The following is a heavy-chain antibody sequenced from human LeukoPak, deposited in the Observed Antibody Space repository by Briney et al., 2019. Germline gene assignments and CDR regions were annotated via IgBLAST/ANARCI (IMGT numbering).Heavy chain of an antibody. D-gene: IGHD3-22*01. Sequence: PGGSLRLSCAASGFTFSDYYMSWIRQAPGKGLEWVSYISSSGSTIYYADSVKGRFTISRDNAKNSLYLQMNSLRAEDTAVYYYARDTPSYDSSGYYESYWGQGTLVTVSS. CDR2: ISSSGSTI. J-gene: IGHJ4*02. CDR3: ARDTPSYDSSGYYESY. V-gene: IGHV3-11*01. CDR1: GFTFSDYY.